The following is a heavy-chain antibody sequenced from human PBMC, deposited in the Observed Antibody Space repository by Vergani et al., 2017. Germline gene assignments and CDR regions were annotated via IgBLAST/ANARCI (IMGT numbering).Heavy chain of an antibody. D-gene: IGHD3-10*01. CDR2: ISAYNGNT. CDR3: ARPPWGSGSYIYFDY. J-gene: IGHJ4*02. CDR1: GYTFTSYG. Sequence: QVQLVQSGAEVKKPGASVKVSCKASGYTFTSYGISWVRQAPGQGLEWMGGISAYNGNTNYAQQLQGIVTMTTDTSTSTAYMELRCLRSDDTAVYYCARPPWGSGSYIYFDYWGQGTLVTVSS. V-gene: IGHV1-18*01.